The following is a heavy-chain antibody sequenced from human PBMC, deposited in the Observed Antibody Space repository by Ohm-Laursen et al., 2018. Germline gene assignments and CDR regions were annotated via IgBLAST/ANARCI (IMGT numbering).Heavy chain of an antibody. Sequence: GTLSLTCTVSGGSISPYYWSWFRLPPGKGLEWIGYIYYSGSTNYNPSLKSRVTISVDTSKNQFSLKLSSVTAADTAVYYCARVEQQLTYYFDYWGQGTLVTVSS. D-gene: IGHD6-13*01. CDR3: ARVEQQLTYYFDY. V-gene: IGHV4-59*08. CDR1: GGSISPYY. CDR2: IYYSGST. J-gene: IGHJ4*02.